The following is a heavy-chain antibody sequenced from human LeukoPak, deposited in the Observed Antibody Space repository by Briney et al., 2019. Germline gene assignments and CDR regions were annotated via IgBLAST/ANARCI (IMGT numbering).Heavy chain of an antibody. CDR2: ISSSSSYI. J-gene: IGHJ4*02. V-gene: IGHV3-11*06. CDR3: ARRRFRQQLFHFDY. CDR1: RFTFSDYY. D-gene: IGHD6-13*01. Sequence: PGGSLRLSCAASRFTFSDYYMSWIRQAPGKGLEWVSYISSSSSYIYYADSVKGRFTISRDNAKNSLYLQMNSLRAEDTAVYYCARRRFRQQLFHFDYWGQGTLVTVSS.